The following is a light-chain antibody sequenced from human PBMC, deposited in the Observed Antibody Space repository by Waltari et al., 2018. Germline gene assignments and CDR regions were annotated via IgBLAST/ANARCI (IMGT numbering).Light chain of an antibody. CDR3: CAYAGSDTFI. CDR2: DIT. J-gene: IGLJ6*01. CDR1: SRDIGSYNL. V-gene: IGLV2-23*02. Sequence: QSALTQPASMSGSPGQSLTISCTGSSRDIGSYNLVSWFQQHPGKTPKLIIYDITNRPAGVSDRVSASQSGSTASLTISGLQGEDEADYYCCAYAGSDTFIFGGGTQVTV.